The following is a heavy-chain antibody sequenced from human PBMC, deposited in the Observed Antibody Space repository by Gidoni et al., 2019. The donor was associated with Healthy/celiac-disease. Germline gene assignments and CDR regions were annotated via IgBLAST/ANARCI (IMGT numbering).Heavy chain of an antibody. D-gene: IGHD3-22*01. Sequence: EVQLVESGGGLVQPGGSLRLSCAASGFTFSSYSMNWVRQAPGKGLEWVSYISSSSSTIYYADSVKGRFTISRDNAKNSLYLQMNSLRDEDTAVYYCASLQITMRGEFDYWGQGTLVTVSS. CDR2: ISSSSSTI. CDR3: ASLQITMRGEFDY. J-gene: IGHJ4*02. CDR1: GFTFSSYS. V-gene: IGHV3-48*02.